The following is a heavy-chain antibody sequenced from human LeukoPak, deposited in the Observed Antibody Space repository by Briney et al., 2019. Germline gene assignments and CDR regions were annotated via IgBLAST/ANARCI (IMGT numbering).Heavy chain of an antibody. CDR1: GFTFSNYW. J-gene: IGHJ4*02. Sequence: GGSLRLSCAASGFTFSNYWMRWVRQAPGKGLEGVALIKQDGSEKYSVDSVKGRFIISRDNAKNSLYLQMNRLRVEDTALYYCARDTVEYTTSSAAYWGQGALVTVSS. D-gene: IGHD6-13*01. CDR3: ARDTVEYTTSSAAY. V-gene: IGHV3-7*01. CDR2: IKQDGSEK.